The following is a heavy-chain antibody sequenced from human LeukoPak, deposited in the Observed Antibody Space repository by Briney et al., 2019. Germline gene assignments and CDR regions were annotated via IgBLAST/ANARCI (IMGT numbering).Heavy chain of an antibody. CDR2: INPNSGGT. Sequence: GASVKVSCKASGYTFTGYCMHWVRQAPGQGLEWMGWINPNSGGTNYAQKFQGRVTMTRDTSVSTAYMELSRLRSDDTAVYYCASFAWELLTDDAFDIWGQGTMVTVSS. CDR1: GYTFTGYC. V-gene: IGHV1-2*02. D-gene: IGHD1-26*01. J-gene: IGHJ3*02. CDR3: ASFAWELLTDDAFDI.